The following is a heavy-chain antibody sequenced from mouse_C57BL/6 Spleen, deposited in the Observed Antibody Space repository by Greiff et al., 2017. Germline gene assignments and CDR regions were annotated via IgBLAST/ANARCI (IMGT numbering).Heavy chain of an antibody. CDR3: ARYGKDFDVPY. Sequence: QVQLQQPGAELVMPGASVKLSCKASGYTFTSYWMHWVKQRPGQGLEWIGEIDPSDSYTNYNQKFKGKSTLTVDKSSSTAYMQLSSLTSEDSAVYYCARYGKDFDVPYWGQGTTLTVSS. D-gene: IGHD1-1*02. CDR2: IDPSDSYT. V-gene: IGHV1-69*01. CDR1: GYTFTSYW. J-gene: IGHJ2*01.